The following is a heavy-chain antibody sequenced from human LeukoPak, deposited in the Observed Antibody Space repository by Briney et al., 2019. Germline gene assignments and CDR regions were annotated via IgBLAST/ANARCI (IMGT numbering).Heavy chain of an antibody. J-gene: IGHJ4*02. V-gene: IGHV3-7*01. CDR2: MNPDGSEK. CDR1: GFTFSSYW. D-gene: IGHD3-22*01. CDR3: ARDRALYDSRRGYYYTEDDY. Sequence: GRSLRLSCAASGFTFSSYWMSWVRQAPGKGLEWVANMNPDGSEKYFLDSVKGRFTISRDNAKSSLYLQMNSLRGDDTAVYYCARDRALYDSRRGYYYTEDDYWGQGTLVTVSS.